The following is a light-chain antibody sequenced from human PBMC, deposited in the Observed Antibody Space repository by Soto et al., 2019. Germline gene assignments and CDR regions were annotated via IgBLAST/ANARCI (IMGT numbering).Light chain of an antibody. CDR3: QSYDSSLSGYV. Sequence: QSVLTQPPSVSGAPGQRVTISCTGSSSNIGAGYDGHWYQQLPGTAPKLLIYGNSNRPSGVPDRFSGSKSGTSAYLAITGLQAEDEADYYCQSYDSSLSGYVFGTGTKVTVL. J-gene: IGLJ1*01. CDR1: SSNIGAGYD. CDR2: GNS. V-gene: IGLV1-40*01.